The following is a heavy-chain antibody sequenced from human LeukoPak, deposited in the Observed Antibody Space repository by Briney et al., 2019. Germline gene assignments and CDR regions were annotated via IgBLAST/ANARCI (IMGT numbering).Heavy chain of an antibody. CDR2: ISGSGGST. Sequence: RGSLRLSCAASGFTFSSYAMSWVRQAPGKGLEWVSAISGSGGSTYYADSVKGRFTISRDNAKNSLYLQMNSLRAEDTAVYYCARTARYDSSCATGYWGQGTLVTVSS. J-gene: IGHJ4*02. V-gene: IGHV3-23*01. D-gene: IGHD3-22*01. CDR1: GFTFSSYA. CDR3: ARTARYDSSCATGY.